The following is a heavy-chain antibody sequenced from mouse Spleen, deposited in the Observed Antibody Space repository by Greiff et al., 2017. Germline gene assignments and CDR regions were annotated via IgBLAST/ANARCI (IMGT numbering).Heavy chain of an antibody. V-gene: IGHV1-26*01. J-gene: IGHJ4*01. D-gene: IGHD1-1*01. CDR3: AREGLRYYAMDY. CDR1: GYTFTDYY. Sequence: EVQLQQSGPELVKPGASVKISCKASGYTFTDYYMNWVKQSHGKSLEWIGDINPNNGGTSYNQKFKGKATLTVDKSSSTAYMELRSLTSEDSAVYYCAREGLRYYAMDYWGQGTSVTVSS. CDR2: INPNNGGT.